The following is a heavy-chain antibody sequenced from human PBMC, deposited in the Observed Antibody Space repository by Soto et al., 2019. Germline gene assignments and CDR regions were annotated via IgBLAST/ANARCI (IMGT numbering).Heavy chain of an antibody. CDR3: ARDHPHSYGIYYFDY. CDR2: IYSSGST. CDR1: GGYIINYY. D-gene: IGHD5-18*01. Sequence: SETLSLTCTVSGGYIINYYGSWIRQPPGKGLEWIGYIYSSGSTNYNPSLKSRVTISADTSKNQVSLKLTSVTAADTAVYYCARDHPHSYGIYYFDYWGQGTLVTVSS. J-gene: IGHJ4*02. V-gene: IGHV4-59*01.